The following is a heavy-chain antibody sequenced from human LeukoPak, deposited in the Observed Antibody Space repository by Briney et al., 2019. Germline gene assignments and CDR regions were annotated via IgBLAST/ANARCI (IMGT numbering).Heavy chain of an antibody. CDR1: GFTFSTYG. J-gene: IGHJ2*01. Sequence: GGSLRLSCVASGFTFSTYGMHWVRQAPGKGLEWVAVIFYDGTIQYYADSVKGQFTISRDNSKNTLYLQMSSLRDEDTAVYYCAKNNDYGGSYWYFDLWGRGTLVTVSS. V-gene: IGHV3-30*19. CDR2: IFYDGTIQ. D-gene: IGHD4-23*01. CDR3: AKNNDYGGSYWYFDL.